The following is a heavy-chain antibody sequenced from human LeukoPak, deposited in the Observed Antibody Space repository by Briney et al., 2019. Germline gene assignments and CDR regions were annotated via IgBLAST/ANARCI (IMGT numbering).Heavy chain of an antibody. CDR2: IYSGGST. V-gene: IGHV3-53*01. D-gene: IGHD2-15*01. Sequence: GGSLRLSCAASGFTVSSNYMSWVRQAPGKGLEWVSVIYSGGSTYYADSVKGRFTISRDNSKNTLYLQMNSLRAEDTAVYYCARELSGWDAFDIWGQGTMVTVSS. J-gene: IGHJ3*02. CDR1: GFTVSSNY. CDR3: ARELSGWDAFDI.